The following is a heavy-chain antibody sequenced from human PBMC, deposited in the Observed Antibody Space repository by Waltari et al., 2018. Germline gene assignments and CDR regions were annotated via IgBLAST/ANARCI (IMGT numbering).Heavy chain of an antibody. CDR3: ARARGTIYYFDS. CDR2: VYYSGST. D-gene: IGHD3-16*01. CDR1: GGSISSYY. Sequence: QVQLQESGPGLVKPSETLSLTCTVSGGSISSYYWNWIRQTPGKGLEWIGYVYYSGSTDYNSSLKSRVTISVDTSKNQFSLNLSSVTAADTAVYFCARARGTIYYFDSWGQGTLVIVSS. J-gene: IGHJ4*02. V-gene: IGHV4-59*01.